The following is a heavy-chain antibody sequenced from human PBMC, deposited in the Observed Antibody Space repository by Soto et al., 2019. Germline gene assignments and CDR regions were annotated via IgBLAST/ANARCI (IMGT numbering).Heavy chain of an antibody. J-gene: IGHJ6*02. CDR3: ARDGGIVVVVAATRGMDV. D-gene: IGHD2-15*01. CDR1: GFTFSSYS. CDR2: ISSSSSYI. Sequence: TGGSLRLSCAASGFTFSSYSMNWVRQAPGKGLEWVSSISSSSSYIYYADSVKGRFTISRDNAKNSLYLQMNSLRAEDTAVYYCARDGGIVVVVAATRGMDVWGQGTTVTVSS. V-gene: IGHV3-21*01.